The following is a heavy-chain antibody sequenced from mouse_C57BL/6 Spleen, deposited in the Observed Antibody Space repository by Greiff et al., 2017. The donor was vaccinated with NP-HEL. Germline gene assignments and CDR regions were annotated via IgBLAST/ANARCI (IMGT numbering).Heavy chain of an antibody. CDR3: ERGRNYYDYGFDY. D-gene: IGHD2-4*01. V-gene: IGHV1-64*01. CDR2: IHPNSGST. J-gene: IGHJ2*01. CDR1: GYTFTSYW. Sequence: QVQLQQPGAELVKPGASVKLSCKASGYTFTSYWMHWVKQRPGQGLEWIGMIHPNSGSTKYNEKFKSKATLTVDKSSSTAYMQLSSLTSEDSAVYYCERGRNYYDYGFDYWGQGTTLTVSS.